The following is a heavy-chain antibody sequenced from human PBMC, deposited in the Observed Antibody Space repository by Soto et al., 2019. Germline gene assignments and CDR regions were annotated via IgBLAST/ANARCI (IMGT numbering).Heavy chain of an antibody. Sequence: SETLSLTCTVSGGSISTGDYYWSWIRQPPGKGLEWIGYIYYSGSTFYSPSLKSRVTISLNTPKNQFSLRLGSVTAADTAVYSCAREDGYKITYWGQGTQVTVSS. CDR2: IYYSGST. CDR1: GGSISTGDYY. D-gene: IGHD5-18*01. V-gene: IGHV4-30-4*01. J-gene: IGHJ4*02. CDR3: AREDGYKITY.